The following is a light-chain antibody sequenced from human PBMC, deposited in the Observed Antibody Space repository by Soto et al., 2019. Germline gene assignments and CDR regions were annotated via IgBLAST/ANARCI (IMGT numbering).Light chain of an antibody. CDR1: QSLVYSDGNTY. CDR2: KVS. J-gene: IGKJ2*01. CDR3: KKVKHGPPSYT. Sequence: DVVMTQSPLSLPVTLGQPASISCRSSQSLVYSDGNTYLNWFQQRPGQSPTGLIHKVSNRDSGDPGRFSGSGSGTAFTLKISRVEAEDVGVYYCKKVKHGPPSYTFGQGTKLEIK. V-gene: IGKV2-30*01.